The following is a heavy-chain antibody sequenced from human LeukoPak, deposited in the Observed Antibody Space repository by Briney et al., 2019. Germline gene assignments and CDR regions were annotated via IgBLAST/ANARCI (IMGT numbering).Heavy chain of an antibody. CDR3: ARRRTMFGYFAGEFDY. Sequence: ASETLSLTCTVSGGSISSSSYYWGWIRQPPGKGLEWIGSIYYSGSTNNNPSLKSRVTISVDTSKNQFSPKLSSVTAADTAVYYCARRRTMFGYFAGEFDYWGQGTLVTVSS. D-gene: IGHD3-10*02. V-gene: IGHV4-39*01. CDR2: IYYSGST. CDR1: GGSISSSSYY. J-gene: IGHJ4*02.